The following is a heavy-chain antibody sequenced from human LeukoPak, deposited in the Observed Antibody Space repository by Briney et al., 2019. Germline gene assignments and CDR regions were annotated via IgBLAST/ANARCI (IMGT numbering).Heavy chain of an antibody. CDR3: ARSLGLYSGYEWGYFDY. J-gene: IGHJ4*02. Sequence: GGSLRLSCAASGFTFSSYAMPWIRQAPGKGLEWVAVISYDGSNKYYADSVKGRFTISRDNSKNTLYLQMNSLRAEDTAVYYCARSLGLYSGYEWGYFDYWGQGTLVTVSS. D-gene: IGHD5-12*01. CDR1: GFTFSSYA. CDR2: ISYDGSNK. V-gene: IGHV3-30*04.